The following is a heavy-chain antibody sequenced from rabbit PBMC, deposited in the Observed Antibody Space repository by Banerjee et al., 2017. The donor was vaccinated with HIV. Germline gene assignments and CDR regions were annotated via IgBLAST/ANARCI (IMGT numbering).Heavy chain of an antibody. D-gene: IGHD6-1*01. CDR3: ARYDTYGAAAYANL. J-gene: IGHJ4*01. Sequence: QEQLEESGGDLVKPGASLTLTCTASGFSFSSSYWICWVRQAPGKGLEWIACIYTSSGSTYYASWVNGRFSISKTSSTTVTLQMTSLTAADTATYFCARYDTYGAAAYANLWGPGTLVTVS. V-gene: IGHV1S45*01. CDR2: IYTSSGST. CDR1: GFSFSSSYW.